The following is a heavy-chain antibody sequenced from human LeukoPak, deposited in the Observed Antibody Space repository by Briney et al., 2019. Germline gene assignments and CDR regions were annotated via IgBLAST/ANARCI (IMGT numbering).Heavy chain of an antibody. V-gene: IGHV4-61*02. CDR2: ISPSGNT. CDR3: ARSGRILGSSWFDF. D-gene: IGHD2/OR15-2a*01. CDR1: GGSISSSSYY. Sequence: NASETLSLTCTVSGGSISSSSYYWPWLRQPAGKGLEWIGRISPSGNTYYNPSLKSRVIMSLETSKNQFSVTLTSVTAADTAVYYCARSGRILGSSWFDFWGQGTLVTVSS. J-gene: IGHJ5*01.